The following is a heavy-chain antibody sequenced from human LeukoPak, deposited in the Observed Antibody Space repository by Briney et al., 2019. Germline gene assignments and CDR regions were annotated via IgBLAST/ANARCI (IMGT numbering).Heavy chain of an antibody. V-gene: IGHV1-8*01. CDR1: GYTFTSYD. J-gene: IGHJ4*02. CDR2: MNPNSGNT. CDR3: ARALPLIDFYESSASISPRPAYDY. D-gene: IGHD3-22*01. Sequence: ASVKVSCKASGYTFTSYDINWVRQAPGQGLEWMGWMNPNSGNTGYAQKFQGRVTMTRNTSISTAYMELSSLRSEDTAVYYCARALPLIDFYESSASISPRPAYDYWGQGTLVTVSS.